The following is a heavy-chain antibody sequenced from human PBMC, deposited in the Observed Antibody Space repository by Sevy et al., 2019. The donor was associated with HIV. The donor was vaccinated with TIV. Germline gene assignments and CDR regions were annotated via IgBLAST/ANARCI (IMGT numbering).Heavy chain of an antibody. V-gene: IGHV1-18*01. J-gene: IGHJ6*02. CDR2: ISAYNGNT. D-gene: IGHD3-3*01. CDR3: ARVLGSDYDFWSGYTLYYYGMDV. Sequence: ASVKVSCKASGYTSTSYGISWVRQAPGQGLEWMGWISAYNGNTNYAQKLQGRVTMTTDTSTSTAYMELRSLRSDDTAVYYCARVLGSDYDFWSGYTLYYYGMDVWGQGTTVTVSS. CDR1: GYTSTSYG.